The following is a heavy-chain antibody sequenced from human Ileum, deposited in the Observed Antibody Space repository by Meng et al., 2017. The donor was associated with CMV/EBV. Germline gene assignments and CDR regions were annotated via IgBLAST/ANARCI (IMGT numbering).Heavy chain of an antibody. CDR1: GYTFTSNN. CDR3: ARDGLSGRYFDY. CDR2: IDTNTGNP. D-gene: IGHD1-26*01. Sequence: SCKTSGYTFTSNNLIWVRQAPGQGPEWMGWIDTNTGNPTYAQGFTGRFVFSLDTSVNTAYLQISSLKAEDTAVYYCARDGLSGRYFDYWGQGTLVTVSS. J-gene: IGHJ4*02. V-gene: IGHV7-4-1*02.